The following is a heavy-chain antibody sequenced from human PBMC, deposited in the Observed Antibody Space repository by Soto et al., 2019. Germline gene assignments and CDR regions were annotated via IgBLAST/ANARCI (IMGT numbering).Heavy chain of an antibody. J-gene: IGHJ4*02. Sequence: PVGSLRLSCAASGFTFSSYAMSWVRQAPGKGLEWVSAISGSGGSTYYADSVKGRFTISRDNSKNTLYLQMNSLRAEDTAVYYCAKVGITMIVVVIPSRYYFDYWGQGTLVTVSS. V-gene: IGHV3-23*01. CDR2: ISGSGGST. CDR3: AKVGITMIVVVIPSRYYFDY. D-gene: IGHD3-22*01. CDR1: GFTFSSYA.